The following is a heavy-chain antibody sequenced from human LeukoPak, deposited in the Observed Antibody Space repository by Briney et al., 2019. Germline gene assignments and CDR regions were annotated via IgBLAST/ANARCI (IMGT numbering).Heavy chain of an antibody. Sequence: SETLSLTCAVYGGSFSGYYWSWIRQPPGKGLEWIGEINHSGSTNYNPSLKSRVTISVDTSKNQFSLKLSSVTAAGTAVYYCARGGGGYDSKYYFDYWGQGTLVTVSS. D-gene: IGHD5-12*01. CDR2: INHSGST. CDR3: ARGGGGYDSKYYFDY. V-gene: IGHV4-34*01. CDR1: GGSFSGYY. J-gene: IGHJ4*02.